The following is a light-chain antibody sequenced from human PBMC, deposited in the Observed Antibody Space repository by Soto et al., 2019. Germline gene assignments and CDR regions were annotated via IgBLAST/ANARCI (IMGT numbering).Light chain of an antibody. CDR2: GAS. J-gene: IGKJ1*01. Sequence: EIVLTQSPGTLSLSPGERATHSCRASHSVGSSHLAWYQQKPGQAPRLLIYGASSRATGVPDRFSGSGSGTDFTLTISRLEPEDSAVYYCQQYVGWTFGQGTKVEIK. V-gene: IGKV3-20*01. CDR1: HSVGSSH. CDR3: QQYVGWT.